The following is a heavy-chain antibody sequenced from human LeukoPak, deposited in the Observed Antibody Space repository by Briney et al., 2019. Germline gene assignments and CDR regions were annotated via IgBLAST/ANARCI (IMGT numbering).Heavy chain of an antibody. J-gene: IGHJ4*02. CDR3: ARDPDSSGYYYESFDY. D-gene: IGHD3-22*01. CDR1: GFTFSNYA. V-gene: IGHV3-30*01. Sequence: GGSLRLSCAASGFTFSNYAMRWVRQAPGKGLEWVALVLYDGSNNYYADSVKGRFTISRDNAKNTLYLQKNSPRGDDTAVYYCARDPDSSGYYYESFDYWGQGTLVTVSS. CDR2: VLYDGSNN.